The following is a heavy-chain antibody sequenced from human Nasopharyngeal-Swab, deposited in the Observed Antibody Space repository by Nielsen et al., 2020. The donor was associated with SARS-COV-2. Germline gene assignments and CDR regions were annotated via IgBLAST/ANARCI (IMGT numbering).Heavy chain of an antibody. CDR3: ARSPRGGFDP. D-gene: IGHD3-10*01. V-gene: IGHV4-34*01. CDR1: GGSFSGYY. Sequence: ESLKISCAVYGGSFSGYYRSWIRQPPGKGLEWIGEINHSGSTNYNPSLKSRVTISVDTSKNQFSLKLSSVTAADTAVYYCARSPRGGFDPWGQGTLVTVSS. J-gene: IGHJ5*02. CDR2: INHSGST.